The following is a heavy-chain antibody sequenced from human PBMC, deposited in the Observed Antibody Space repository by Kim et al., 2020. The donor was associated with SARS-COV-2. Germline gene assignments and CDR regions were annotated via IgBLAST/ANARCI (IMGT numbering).Heavy chain of an antibody. CDR1: GGSFSGYY. J-gene: IGHJ4*02. D-gene: IGHD2-15*01. CDR3: ARDLRDYCSGGSCYLAYFDY. CDR2: INHSGST. V-gene: IGHV4-34*01. Sequence: SETLSLTCAVYGGSFSGYYWSWIRQPPGKGLEWIGEINHSGSTNYNPSLKSRVTISVDTSKNQFSLKLSSVTAADTAVYYCARDLRDYCSGGSCYLAYFDYWGQGTLVTVSS.